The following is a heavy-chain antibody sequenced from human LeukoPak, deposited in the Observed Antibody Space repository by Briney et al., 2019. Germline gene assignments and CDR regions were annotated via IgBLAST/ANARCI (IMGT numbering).Heavy chain of an antibody. J-gene: IGHJ4*02. CDR1: GFTFSSYG. D-gene: IGHD6-6*01. Sequence: PGGSLRLSCAASGFTFSSYGMHWVRQAPGKGLEWVAFIRYDGSNKYYADSVKGRFTISRDNSKNTLYLQMNSLRAEDTAVYYCARGPRSSYCFDYWGQGTLVTVSS. V-gene: IGHV3-30*02. CDR2: IRYDGSNK. CDR3: ARGPRSSYCFDY.